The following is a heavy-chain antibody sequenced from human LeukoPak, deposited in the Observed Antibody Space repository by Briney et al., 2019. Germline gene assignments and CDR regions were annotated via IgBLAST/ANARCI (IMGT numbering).Heavy chain of an antibody. J-gene: IGHJ5*02. Sequence: PGGSLRLSCAASGFTFSGYTINWVRQAPGKGLEWVSSIYYADSVKGRFTISRHNAKNSLYLQMNSLRAEDTAVYYCARAGLMVRGVYNWFDPWGQGTLVTVSS. V-gene: IGHV3-21*01. CDR1: GFTFSGYT. D-gene: IGHD3-10*01. CDR2: I. CDR3: ARAGLMVRGVYNWFDP.